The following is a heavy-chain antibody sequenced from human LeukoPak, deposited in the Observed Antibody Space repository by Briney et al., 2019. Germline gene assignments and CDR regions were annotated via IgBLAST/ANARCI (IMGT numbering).Heavy chain of an antibody. V-gene: IGHV3-23*01. D-gene: IGHD3-10*01. CDR2: ISGSDGST. J-gene: IGHJ4*02. CDR1: GFLFGSHA. Sequence: GGSLRLSCAASGFLFGSHAMNWVRQAPGKGLEWVSGISGSDGSTYYADSVKGRFTISRVNSKNTLFLQMNSLRPEDTAVYFCARDPGGYFDYWGQGTLVTVSS. CDR3: ARDPGGYFDY.